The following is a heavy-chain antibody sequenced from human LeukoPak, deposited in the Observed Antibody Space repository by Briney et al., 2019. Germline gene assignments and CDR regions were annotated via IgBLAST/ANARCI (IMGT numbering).Heavy chain of an antibody. D-gene: IGHD4/OR15-4a*01. CDR1: GFTFSSYA. Sequence: GGSLRLSCAASGFTFSSYAMHWVRQAPGKGLEWVAVISYDGSNKYYADSVKGRFTISRDNSKSSLYLQMNSLRAEDTAVYYCAGNANPDAFDIWGQGTMVTVSS. V-gene: IGHV3-30-3*01. J-gene: IGHJ3*02. CDR2: ISYDGSNK. CDR3: AGNANPDAFDI.